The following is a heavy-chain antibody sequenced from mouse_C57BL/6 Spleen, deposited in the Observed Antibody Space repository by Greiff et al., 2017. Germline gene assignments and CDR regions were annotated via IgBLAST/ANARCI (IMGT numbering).Heavy chain of an antibody. CDR2: ISSGSSTI. CDR3: ARAYSNYVFAY. CDR1: GFTFSDYG. J-gene: IGHJ3*01. D-gene: IGHD2-5*01. V-gene: IGHV5-17*01. Sequence: EVHLVESGGGLVKPGGSLKLSCAASGFTFSDYGMHWVRQAPEKGLEWVAYISSGSSTIYYADTVKGRFTISRDNAKNTLFLQMTSLRSEDTAMYYCARAYSNYVFAYWGQGTLVTVSA.